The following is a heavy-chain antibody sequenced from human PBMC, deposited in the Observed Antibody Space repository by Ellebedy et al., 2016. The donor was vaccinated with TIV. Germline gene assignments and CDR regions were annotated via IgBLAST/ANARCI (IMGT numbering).Heavy chain of an antibody. V-gene: IGHV3-66*01. CDR3: ARESYDTLTGTSCGMDV. CDR2: MFSAGDT. D-gene: IGHD3-9*01. Sequence: GESLKISCAASGFTVSGTYMNWVRQAPGKGLEWVSVMFSAGDTYYADSVKGRFTISRDSSENTIYLQMNSLRAEDTAVYHCARESYDTLTGTSCGMDVWGQGTTVTVSS. J-gene: IGHJ6*02. CDR1: GFTVSGTY.